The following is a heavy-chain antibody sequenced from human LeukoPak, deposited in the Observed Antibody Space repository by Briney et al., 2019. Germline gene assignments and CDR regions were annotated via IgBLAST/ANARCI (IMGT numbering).Heavy chain of an antibody. Sequence: GGSLRLSYAASGFPFSSYGMHWVRQAPGKGLEWVARLVYDERIDYANSVKGRFSISRDNSKNTLFLDMSDLRVEDTAVYYCARDLSAAFDSWGQGVLVTVSS. CDR1: GFPFSSYG. CDR2: LVYDERI. V-gene: IGHV3-33*01. D-gene: IGHD6-19*01. CDR3: ARDLSAAFDS. J-gene: IGHJ4*02.